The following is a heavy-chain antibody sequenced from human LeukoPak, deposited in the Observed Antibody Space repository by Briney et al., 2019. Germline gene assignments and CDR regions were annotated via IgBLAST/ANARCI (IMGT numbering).Heavy chain of an antibody. CDR3: ARGAYDILTGYSIDPADYYYYGMDV. V-gene: IGHV4-34*01. CDR1: GGSFSGYY. J-gene: IGHJ6*02. CDR2: INHSGST. D-gene: IGHD3-9*01. Sequence: SETLSLTCAAYGGSFSGYYWSWIRQPPGKGLEWIGEINHSGSTNYNPSLKSRVTISVDTSKNQFSLKLSSVTAADTAVYYCARGAYDILTGYSIDPADYYYYGMDVWGQGTTVTVSS.